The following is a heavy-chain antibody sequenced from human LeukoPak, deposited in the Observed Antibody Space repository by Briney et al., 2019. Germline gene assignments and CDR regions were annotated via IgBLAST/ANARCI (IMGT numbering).Heavy chain of an antibody. V-gene: IGHV4-39*07. CDR2: INHSGST. CDR3: ARLMHYGDYEYWYFDL. J-gene: IGHJ2*01. CDR1: GGSISSSNYY. Sequence: PSETLSLTCTVSGGSISSSNYYWSWIRQPPGKGLEWIGEINHSGSTNYNPSLKSRVTISVDTSKNQFSLKLSSVTAADTAVYYCARLMHYGDYEYWYFDLWGRGTLVTVSS. D-gene: IGHD4-17*01.